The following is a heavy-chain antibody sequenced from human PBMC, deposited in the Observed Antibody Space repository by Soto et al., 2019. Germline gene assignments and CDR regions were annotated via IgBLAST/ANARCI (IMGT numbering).Heavy chain of an antibody. D-gene: IGHD5-18*01. CDR1: GFTFSSYA. V-gene: IGHV3-23*04. CDR2: ISDTGDST. CDR3: AKDLGYSYGYWVGY. Sequence: VQLVESGGGVVQPGRSLRLSCAASGFTFSSYAMIWVRQAPGKGLEWVSVISDTGDSTYYADSVKGRFTISRDNSKNTLYLQMNRLRAEDTAVYYCAKDLGYSYGYWVGYWGQGTLVTVSS. J-gene: IGHJ4*02.